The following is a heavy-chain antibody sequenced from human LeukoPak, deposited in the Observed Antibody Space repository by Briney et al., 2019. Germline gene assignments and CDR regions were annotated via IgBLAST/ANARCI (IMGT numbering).Heavy chain of an antibody. CDR1: GYSISSGYY. CDR3: ARGGYSYGYDYYYYMDV. D-gene: IGHD5-18*01. CDR2: IYHSGST. Sequence: SETLSLTCAVSGYSISSGYYWGWIPQPPGKGLEWIGSIYHSGSTYYNPSLKSRVTISVDTSKNQFSLKLRSVTAADTAVYYCARGGYSYGYDYYYYMDVWGKGTTVTVSS. V-gene: IGHV4-38-2*01. J-gene: IGHJ6*03.